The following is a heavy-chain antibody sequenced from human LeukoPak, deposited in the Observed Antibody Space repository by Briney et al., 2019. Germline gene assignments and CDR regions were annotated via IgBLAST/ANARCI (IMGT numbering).Heavy chain of an antibody. J-gene: IGHJ4*02. Sequence: GASVKVSCKASGYTFTRYDMNWVGQATGEGLEGMGWMNANSGKRGYAQKFQGRVTITRNTAISTSYIQLISLRSEDTAVYSCARGYYDFWTGYTYYFDFCGQGTLVTVSS. V-gene: IGHV1-8*03. CDR3: ARGYYDFWTGYTYYFDF. D-gene: IGHD3-3*01. CDR2: MNANSGKR. CDR1: GYTFTRYD.